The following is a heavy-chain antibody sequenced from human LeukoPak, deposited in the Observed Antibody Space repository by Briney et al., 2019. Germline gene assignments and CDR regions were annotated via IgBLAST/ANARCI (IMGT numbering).Heavy chain of an antibody. V-gene: IGHV1-2*06. CDR3: ARSSHGYNIDY. CDR2: INPNSGGT. D-gene: IGHD5-24*01. Sequence: ASVKVSCKASGYTFTSYYMHWVRQAPGQGLEWMGRINPNSGGTNYAQKFQGRVTMTGDTSISTAYMELSRLRSDDTAVYYCARSSHGYNIDYWGQGTLVTVSS. CDR1: GYTFTSYY. J-gene: IGHJ4*02.